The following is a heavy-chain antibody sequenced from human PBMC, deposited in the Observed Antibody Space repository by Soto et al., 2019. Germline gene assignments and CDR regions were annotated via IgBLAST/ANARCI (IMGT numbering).Heavy chain of an antibody. CDR1: GFTFSSYA. V-gene: IGHV3-23*01. CDR3: SGGGYRGGRRRGGNEYYFDY. Sequence: PGGSLRLSCTASGFTFSSYALSWVRQAPGKWLEWVSSISGSGGSTYYADSVKGRVTISRDNSKNTLYLQMSSLRAEDTAVYYCSGGGYRGGRRRGGNEYYFDYWGQGXLVTVYS. CDR2: ISGSGGST. D-gene: IGHD5-18*01. J-gene: IGHJ4*02.